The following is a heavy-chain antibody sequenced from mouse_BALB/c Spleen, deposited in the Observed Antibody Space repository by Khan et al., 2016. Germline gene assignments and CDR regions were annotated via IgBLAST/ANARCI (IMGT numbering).Heavy chain of an antibody. CDR3: ANMGGHYVG. D-gene: IGHD2-1*01. J-gene: IGHJ2*01. CDR1: GYSFTGYY. V-gene: IGHV1-26*01. CDR2: VNPNNGGT. Sequence: VRLQQSGPDLVKPGASVNISCKASGYSFTGYYMHWVKESHGKSLEWIGRVNPNNGGTSYNQKFKGKAILTVDKSSSIAYMELRSLTSEDSAVYYCANMGGHYVGWGQGTTLTVSS.